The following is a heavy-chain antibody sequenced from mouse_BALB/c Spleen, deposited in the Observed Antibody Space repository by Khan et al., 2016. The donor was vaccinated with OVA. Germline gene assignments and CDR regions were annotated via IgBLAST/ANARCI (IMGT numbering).Heavy chain of an antibody. CDR1: GYTFTSYT. J-gene: IGHJ3*01. Sequence: QVQLKQSGAELARPGASVKMSCKASGYTFTSYTIHWIKKRPGQGLEWIGYINPSNGYTNYNQKFKDKATLTTDKSSTTAYLQLSSLTSDDSAVENSVRDGAYHRSDGWFAYWGQGTLVTVSA. CDR3: VRDGAYHRSDGWFAY. CDR2: INPSNGYT. V-gene: IGHV1-4*01. D-gene: IGHD2-14*01.